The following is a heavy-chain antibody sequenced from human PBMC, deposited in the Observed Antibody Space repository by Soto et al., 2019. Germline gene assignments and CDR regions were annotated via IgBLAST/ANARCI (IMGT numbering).Heavy chain of an antibody. CDR1: GFTFDRYC. Sequence: GGSLRLSCAASGFTFDRYCIHWVRQAPCKGLEWVAVIWSDGITEYYADSVKGRFTISRDNSKKTMYLQMNSLRGEDTGVYYCARGRIPSAIFDWFDPLGQGTLFTVCS. V-gene: IGHV3-33*01. J-gene: IGHJ5*02. D-gene: IGHD2-2*01. CDR3: ARGRIPSAIFDWFDP. CDR2: IWSDGITE.